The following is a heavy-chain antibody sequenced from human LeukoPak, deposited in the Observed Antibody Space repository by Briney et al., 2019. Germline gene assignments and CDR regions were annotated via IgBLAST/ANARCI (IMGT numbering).Heavy chain of an antibody. CDR1: GFTFSSYA. CDR2: ISGSGGST. J-gene: IGHJ4*02. Sequence: GGSLRLSCAASGFTFSSYAMSWVRQAPGKGLEWVSAISGSGGSTYYADSVKGRFTISRDNSKNTLYLQMNSLRAEDTAVNYCAKATSMVRGVYFDYWGQGTLVTVSS. D-gene: IGHD3-10*01. CDR3: AKATSMVRGVYFDY. V-gene: IGHV3-23*01.